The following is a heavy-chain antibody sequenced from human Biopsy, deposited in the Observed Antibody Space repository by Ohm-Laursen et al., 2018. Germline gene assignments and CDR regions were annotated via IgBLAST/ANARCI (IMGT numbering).Heavy chain of an antibody. V-gene: IGHV4-59*08. CDR1: GDSINSSY. D-gene: IGHD1-26*01. CDR2: IYYTGST. Sequence: SETLSLTCPVSGDSINSSYWSWIRQAPGKGLEWIGYIYYTGSTNYNPSLKSRVTISVDTSMNHLSLRLTSVTAADTAVYYCARHAPSYSGSYWRYFDLWGRGTLVTVSS. J-gene: IGHJ2*01. CDR3: ARHAPSYSGSYWRYFDL.